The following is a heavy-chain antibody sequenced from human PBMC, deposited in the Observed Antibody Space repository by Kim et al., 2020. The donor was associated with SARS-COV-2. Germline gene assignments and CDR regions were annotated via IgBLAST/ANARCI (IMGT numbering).Heavy chain of an antibody. J-gene: IGHJ5*02. V-gene: IGHV4-59*08. CDR1: GGSISNYY. D-gene: IGHD6-13*01. Sequence: SETLSLTCTVSGGSISNYYWSWIRQPPGKGLEWIGYIYYTGRTSYNPSLKSRVTISVDTSKNQFSLKLSSVTAADTAVYYCARHGVGVWYSSSWDNWFDP. CDR3: ARHGVGVWYSSSWDNWFDP. CDR2: IYYTGRT.